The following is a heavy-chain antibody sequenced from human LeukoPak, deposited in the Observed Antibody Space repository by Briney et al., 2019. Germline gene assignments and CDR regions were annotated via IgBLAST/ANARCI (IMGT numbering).Heavy chain of an antibody. D-gene: IGHD3-3*02. CDR2: ISYDGSNK. J-gene: IGHJ4*02. V-gene: IGHV3-30*14. CDR1: GFTFSSYA. CDR3: ARAPSNAHFDY. Sequence: GSLRLSCAASGFTFSSYAMHWVRQAPGKGLEWVAVISYDGSNKYYADSVKGRFTISRDNSNNTVYLQMNSLRAEDTAVYYCARAPSNAHFDYWGQGTLVTVSS.